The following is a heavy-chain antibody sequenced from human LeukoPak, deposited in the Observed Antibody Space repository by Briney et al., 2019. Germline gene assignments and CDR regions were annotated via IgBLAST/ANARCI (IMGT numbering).Heavy chain of an antibody. V-gene: IGHV3-23*01. J-gene: IGHJ4*02. D-gene: IGHD6-13*01. Sequence: GGSLRLSCVASGFTFNVHGMTWVRQAPGEGLEWVSSVGGGTDIHYADSVKGRFTASRDDSKNTLYLQMNSLRADDTAVYYCARYRERAAAGDYWGQGTLVTVSS. CDR2: VGGGTDI. CDR3: ARYRERAAAGDY. CDR1: GFTFNVHG.